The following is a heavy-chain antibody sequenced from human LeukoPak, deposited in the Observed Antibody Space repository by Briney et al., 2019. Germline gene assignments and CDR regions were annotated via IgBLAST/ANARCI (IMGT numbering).Heavy chain of an antibody. CDR3: ARGVSD. CDR1: GFPFNKYA. J-gene: IGHJ4*02. V-gene: IGHV3-23*01. D-gene: IGHD3-16*01. CDR2: ISGNGINT. Sequence: GGAPRLSCCTPGFPFNKYAMKWGRQAPGKGLEWVSIISGNGINTYYADSVKGRFTISRDDSKNTLYLQMNSLRADDTAIYYCARGVSDWGQGTLVTVAS.